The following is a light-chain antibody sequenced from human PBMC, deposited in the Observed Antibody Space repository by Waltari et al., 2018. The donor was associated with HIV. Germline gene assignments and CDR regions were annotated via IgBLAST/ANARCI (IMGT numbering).Light chain of an antibody. CDR2: DSN. CDR1: SSNIRNNY. CDR3: GTWESSLSAAV. J-gene: IGLJ2*01. Sequence: QSVLPQLSSASAAPGQKVPISCPWRSSNIRNNYVSSYQQPPGPAPTLLIYDSNKRPPEIPYRCSGSKSCAAATLDITGVQTGDEADYYCGTWESSLSAAVFGGGTKLAVL. V-gene: IGLV1-51*01.